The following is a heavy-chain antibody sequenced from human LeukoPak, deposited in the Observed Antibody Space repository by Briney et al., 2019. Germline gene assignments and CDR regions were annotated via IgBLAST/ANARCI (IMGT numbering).Heavy chain of an antibody. CDR1: GGSISSFY. CDR2: IYYSGST. V-gene: IGHV4-59*01. Sequence: SETLSLTCTVSGGSISSFYWSWIRQPPGKGRGWIGYIYYSGSTNYNPSLKSRVTISVDTSKNQSSLKLSSVTAADTAVYYCARDSVAVAGTYYYYYMDVWGKGTTVTTSS. CDR3: ARDSVAVAGTYYYYYMDV. J-gene: IGHJ6*03. D-gene: IGHD6-19*01.